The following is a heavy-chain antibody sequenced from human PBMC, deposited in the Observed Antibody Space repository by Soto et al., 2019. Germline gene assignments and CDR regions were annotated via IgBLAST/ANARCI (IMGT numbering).Heavy chain of an antibody. CDR3: ARRGPGTFFDD. J-gene: IGHJ4*02. V-gene: IGHV3-23*01. CDR1: GFTFSSYA. D-gene: IGHD6-13*01. CDR2: ISGSGGST. Sequence: EVQLLESGGGLVQPGGSLRLSCAASGFTFSSYAMRWVRQAPGKGLEWVSAISGSGGSTYYADSVKGRFTISRDNCEHTLYLQRNRLRAEDAAVYYCARRGPGTFFDDWGQGTRVTVAS.